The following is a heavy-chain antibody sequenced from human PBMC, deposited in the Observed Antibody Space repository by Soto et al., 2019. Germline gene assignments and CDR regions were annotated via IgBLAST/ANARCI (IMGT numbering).Heavy chain of an antibody. CDR2: ISGSGGST. J-gene: IGHJ6*03. D-gene: IGHD2-2*01. CDR1: GFTFSSYA. CDR3: AAQDIVVVPAAYYYYYYMDV. V-gene: IGHV3-23*01. Sequence: GGSLRLSCAASGFTFSSYAMSWVRQAPGKGLEWVSAISGSGGSTYYADSVKGRFTISRDNSKNTLYLQMNSLRAEDTAVYYCAAQDIVVVPAAYYYYYYMDVWGKGTTVTVSS.